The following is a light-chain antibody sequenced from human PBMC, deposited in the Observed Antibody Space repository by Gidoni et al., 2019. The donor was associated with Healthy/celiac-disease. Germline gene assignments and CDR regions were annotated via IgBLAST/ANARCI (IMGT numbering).Light chain of an antibody. Sequence: DIVMTPSPDSLAVSLGERATINCKSSKSVLYSSNNKNYLAWYQQTPGQPPKLLIYWASTREAGVPDRFSGSGSGTDFTITISRLQAEDVAVYYCQKYYSKFTFGPGTKVEIK. J-gene: IGKJ3*01. CDR1: KSVLYSSNNKNY. CDR2: WAS. V-gene: IGKV4-1*01. CDR3: QKYYSKFT.